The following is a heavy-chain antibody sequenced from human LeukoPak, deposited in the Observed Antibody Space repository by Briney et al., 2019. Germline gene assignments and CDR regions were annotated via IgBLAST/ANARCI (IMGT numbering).Heavy chain of an antibody. V-gene: IGHV4-59*12. D-gene: IGHD6-6*01. CDR1: GGPISSYY. CDR2: IYYSGST. CDR3: ARGKLSGIAARPRSYYFDY. J-gene: IGHJ4*02. Sequence: LETLSLTCTVSGGPISSYYWSWIRQSPGKGLECIGYIYYSGSTKYNPSLKSRVTISVDTSKNQFSLKLSSVTAADTAVYYCARGKLSGIAARPRSYYFDYWGQGTLVTVSS.